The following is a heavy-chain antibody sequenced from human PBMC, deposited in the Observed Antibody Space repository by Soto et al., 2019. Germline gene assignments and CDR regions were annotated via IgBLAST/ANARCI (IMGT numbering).Heavy chain of an antibody. D-gene: IGHD2-21*02. Sequence: PSETLSLTCTVSGGSISSYYWSWIRQPPGKGLEWIGYIYYSGGTNYNPSLKSRVTISVDTSKNQFSLKLSSVTAADTAVYYCARAYCGGDCYYDAFDIWGQGTMVTVSS. CDR1: GGSISSYY. V-gene: IGHV4-59*01. CDR2: IYYSGGT. J-gene: IGHJ3*02. CDR3: ARAYCGGDCYYDAFDI.